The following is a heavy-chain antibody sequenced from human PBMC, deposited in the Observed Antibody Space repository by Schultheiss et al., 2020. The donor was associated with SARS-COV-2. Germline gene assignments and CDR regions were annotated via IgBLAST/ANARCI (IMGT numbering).Heavy chain of an antibody. V-gene: IGHV3-23*01. CDR1: GFTFSSYW. CDR3: AKVRGATTVSEYFQH. CDR2: ISGSGDTT. J-gene: IGHJ1*01. D-gene: IGHD1-26*01. Sequence: GESLKISCAASGFTFSSYWMSWVRQAPGKGLEWVSGISGSGDTTYFADSVKGRFIISRDNFKNTVSLQMSSLRAEDTAVYYCAKVRGATTVSEYFQHWGQGTLVTVSS.